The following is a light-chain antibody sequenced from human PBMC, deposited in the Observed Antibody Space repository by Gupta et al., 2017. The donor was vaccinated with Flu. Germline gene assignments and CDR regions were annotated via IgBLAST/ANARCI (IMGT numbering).Light chain of an antibody. CDR2: GSS. Sequence: VLTQSPDALSLSPGRSATLSCSANETVSSKYFAWYHQRSGQAPRLLIFGSSKRACGIPDRFSGGGSGTHFTLIVNKREPGDSGVYFCQQYGRSPLWSFGLGTRLE. V-gene: IGKV3-20*01. CDR3: QQYGRSPLWS. CDR1: ETVSSKY. J-gene: IGKJ5*01.